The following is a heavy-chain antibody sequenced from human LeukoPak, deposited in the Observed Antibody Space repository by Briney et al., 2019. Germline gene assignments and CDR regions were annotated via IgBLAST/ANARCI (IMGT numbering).Heavy chain of an antibody. D-gene: IGHD6-13*01. CDR1: GFTFSSYA. V-gene: IGHV4-4*07. Sequence: PGGSLRLSFAASGFTFSSYAMSWIRQPAGKGLEWIGRIYTSGSTNYNPSLKSRVTMSVDTSKNQFSLKLSSVTAADTAVYYCARDYKQLVLYAFDIWGQGTMVTVSS. J-gene: IGHJ3*02. CDR3: ARDYKQLVLYAFDI. CDR2: IYTSGST.